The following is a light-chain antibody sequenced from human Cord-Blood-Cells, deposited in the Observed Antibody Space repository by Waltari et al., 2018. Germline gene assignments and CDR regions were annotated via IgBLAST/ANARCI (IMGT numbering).Light chain of an antibody. V-gene: IGKV4-1*01. CDR2: WAS. Sequence: DIVMTQSPDSLAVSLRERATIHCQSSQSVLYSSNNKNYLAWYQQKPGQPPKLLIYWASTRESGVPDRFSGSGSGTEFTLTISSLQAEDVAVYYCQQYYSTPYTLGQGTKLEIK. CDR3: QQYYSTPYT. J-gene: IGKJ2*01. CDR1: QSVLYSSNNKNY.